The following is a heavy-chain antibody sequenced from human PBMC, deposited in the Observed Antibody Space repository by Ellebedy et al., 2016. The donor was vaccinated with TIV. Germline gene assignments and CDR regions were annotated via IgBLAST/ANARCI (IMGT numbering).Heavy chain of an antibody. J-gene: IGHJ4*02. V-gene: IGHV4-59*08. Sequence: MPSETLSLTCTVSGGSVRGYYWSWVRQSPGDRPEWIAYIYDSGTTTYSPSLRSRAAISVDMSKNQFSLKLTSVTAADTAVYYCARLGGLPGYFFDYWGQGTLVTVSP. CDR3: ARLGGLPGYFFDY. CDR2: IYDSGTT. CDR1: GGSVRGYY. D-gene: IGHD2-2*01.